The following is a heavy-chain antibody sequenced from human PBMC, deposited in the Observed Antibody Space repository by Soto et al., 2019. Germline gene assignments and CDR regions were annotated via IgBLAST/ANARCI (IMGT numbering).Heavy chain of an antibody. CDR2: IIPIFGTA. CDR3: ARASIAARPAQWSRAARPGSYGMDV. D-gene: IGHD6-6*01. J-gene: IGHJ6*02. V-gene: IGHV1-69*01. Sequence: QVQLVQSGAEVKKPGSSVKVSCKASGGTFSSYAISWVRQAPGQGLEWMGGIIPIFGTANYAQKFQGRVTITADESTSTAYMELSSLRSEDTAVYYCARASIAARPAQWSRAARPGSYGMDVWGQGTTVTVSS. CDR1: GGTFSSYA.